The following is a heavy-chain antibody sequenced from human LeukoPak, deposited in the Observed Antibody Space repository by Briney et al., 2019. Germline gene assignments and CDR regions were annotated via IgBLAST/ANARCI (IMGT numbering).Heavy chain of an antibody. D-gene: IGHD2-8*02. J-gene: IGHJ4*02. Sequence: PGGSLRLSCTASGFTFGDYAMSWVRQAPGKGLEWVGFIRSKAYGGTTEYAASVKGRFTISRDDSKSIAYLQMNSLKTEDTAVYYCTNSPRGVLSDFDYWGQGTLVTVSS. CDR2: IRSKAYGGTT. CDR3: TNSPRGVLSDFDY. V-gene: IGHV3-49*04. CDR1: GFTFGDYA.